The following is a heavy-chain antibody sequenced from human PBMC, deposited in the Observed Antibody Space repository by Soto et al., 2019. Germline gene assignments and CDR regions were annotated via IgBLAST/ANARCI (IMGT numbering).Heavy chain of an antibody. CDR3: AKDLLTTGLLFDS. D-gene: IGHD3-10*01. CDR2: ISSNGGST. V-gene: IGHV3-64*04. J-gene: IGHJ4*02. Sequence: GGSLRLSCSASGFTFSSYAMHWVRQAPGKGLEYVSAISSNGGSTYYADSVKGRFNISRDISKNTLYLQMNSLRAEDTAVYYCAKDLLTTGLLFDSWGQGVLVTVSS. CDR1: GFTFSSYA.